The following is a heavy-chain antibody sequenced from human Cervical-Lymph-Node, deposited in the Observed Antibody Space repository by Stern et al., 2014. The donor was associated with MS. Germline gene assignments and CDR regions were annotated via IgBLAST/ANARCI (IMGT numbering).Heavy chain of an antibody. CDR2: INPLTGGT. J-gene: IGHJ4*02. V-gene: IGHV1-2*06. CDR1: GYTFTGLY. D-gene: IGHD4-11*01. CDR3: ATVYSASGYFDY. Sequence: QVQLVQSGAEVKKPGASVRVSCKTSGYTFTGLYMHWVRQAPGQGLEWLGRINPLTGGTNYAQKFQGRVSVTRNTSTSTAYMELSSLKTDDTAMYYCATVYSASGYFDYWGQGTPVTVTS.